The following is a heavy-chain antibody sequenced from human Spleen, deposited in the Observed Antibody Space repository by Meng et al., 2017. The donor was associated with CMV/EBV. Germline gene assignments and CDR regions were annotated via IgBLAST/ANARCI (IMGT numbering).Heavy chain of an antibody. J-gene: IGHJ6*02. CDR3: AREGLVADYGMDV. Sequence: GESLKISCAASGFTFTSFIINWVRQAPGKGLEWVSAISSSGSYIYYADSVRGRFTMSRDNAENSVYLQMNSLRAEDTAVYYCAREGLVADYGMDVWGQGTTVTV. V-gene: IGHV3-21*01. CDR1: GFTFTSFI. CDR2: ISSSGSYI. D-gene: IGHD6-6*01.